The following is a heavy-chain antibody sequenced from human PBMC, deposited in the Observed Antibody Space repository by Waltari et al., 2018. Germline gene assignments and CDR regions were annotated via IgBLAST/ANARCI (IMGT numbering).Heavy chain of an antibody. V-gene: IGHV3-7*01. D-gene: IGHD3-10*01. CDR1: GITFSRYW. Sequence: EVQLVASGGGLVQPGGSIRLFCEAYGITFSRYWMSWVRQTPGKGLEWVANINYDGRQKYYVDSVKGRFAISRDNAKNSVYLQMNSLRVEDTAIYYCAKSRGFEYWGQGALITVSS. J-gene: IGHJ4*02. CDR3: AKSRGFEY. CDR2: INYDGRQK.